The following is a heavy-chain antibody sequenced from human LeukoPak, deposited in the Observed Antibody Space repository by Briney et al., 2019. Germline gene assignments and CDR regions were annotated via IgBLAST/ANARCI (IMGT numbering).Heavy chain of an antibody. CDR1: GGSISSYY. CDR2: IYYSGST. V-gene: IGHV4-59*01. J-gene: IGHJ4*02. Sequence: SETLSLTCTVSGGSISSYYWSWIRQPPGKGLEWIGYIYYSGSTNYNPSLKSRVTISVDTSKNQFSLKLSSVTAADTAVYYCARVLHKRNYDSSTYYGYWGQGTLVTVSS. CDR3: ARVLHKRNYDSSTYYGY. D-gene: IGHD3-22*01.